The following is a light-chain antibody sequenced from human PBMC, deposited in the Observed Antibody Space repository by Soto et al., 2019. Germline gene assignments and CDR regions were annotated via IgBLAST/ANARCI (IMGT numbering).Light chain of an antibody. CDR3: QQRTNRPPWT. J-gene: IGKJ1*01. CDR1: LTVSKY. Sequence: EIVLTQSPATLSLSPGDRATLSCRATLTVSKYLAWFQKKPGRPPRLLIYDASNRATGIPARFSGSGSGTDITLTISSIEPEDFAVYYCQQRTNRPPWTFGQGTKVQI. V-gene: IGKV3-11*01. CDR2: DAS.